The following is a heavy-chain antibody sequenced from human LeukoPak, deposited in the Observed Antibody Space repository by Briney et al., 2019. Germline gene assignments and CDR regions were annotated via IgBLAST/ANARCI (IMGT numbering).Heavy chain of an antibody. Sequence: PGGSLRLSCAASGFTVSSNYMGWVRRAPGKGLEWVSMIYSGGSTYSLDSVKGRFTISRDISKNTLYLHMNSLRAEDTAVYYCARDMSPWETRNPDAFDIWGQGTMVTVSS. V-gene: IGHV3-66*01. CDR3: ARDMSPWETRNPDAFDI. CDR2: IYSGGST. CDR1: GFTVSSNY. D-gene: IGHD1-14*01. J-gene: IGHJ3*02.